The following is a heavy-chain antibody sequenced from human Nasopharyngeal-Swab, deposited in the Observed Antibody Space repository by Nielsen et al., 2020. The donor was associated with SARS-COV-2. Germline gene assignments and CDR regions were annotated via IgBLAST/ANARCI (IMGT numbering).Heavy chain of an antibody. CDR2: INPNSGGT. Sequence: ASVKVSCKASGYTFTGYYMHWVRQAPGQGLEWMGRINPNSGGTNYAQKFQGRVTMTTDTSTSTAYMELRSLRSDDTAVYYCARDGRGSSDAFDIWGQGTMVTVSS. V-gene: IGHV1-2*06. CDR1: GYTFTGYY. CDR3: ARDGRGSSDAFDI. J-gene: IGHJ3*02. D-gene: IGHD1-26*01.